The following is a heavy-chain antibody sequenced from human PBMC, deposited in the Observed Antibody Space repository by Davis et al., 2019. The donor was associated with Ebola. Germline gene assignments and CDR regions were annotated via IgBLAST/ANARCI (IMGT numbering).Heavy chain of an antibody. CDR2: IYYSGAIYYSGTT. J-gene: IGHJ3*01. CDR1: CGSISSYY. CDR3: ARQWTLRDAFDV. Sequence: MPSETQSLTCTVSCGSISSYYWSWIRQPPGKGLEWIGYIYYSGAIYYSGTTNYNPSLKSRVTMSLDTSKNQFSLKLSSVTAADTAVYYCARQWTLRDAFDVWGQGTMVTVSS. D-gene: IGHD2-15*01. V-gene: IGHV4-59*08.